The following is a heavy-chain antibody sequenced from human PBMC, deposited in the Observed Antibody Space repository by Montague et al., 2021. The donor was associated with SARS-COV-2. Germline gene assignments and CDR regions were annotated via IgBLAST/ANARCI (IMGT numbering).Heavy chain of an antibody. CDR1: GFTFSSYA. V-gene: IGHV3-23*01. J-gene: IGHJ6*02. CDR3: ARSGKHHSHLFGMDV. D-gene: IGHD1-14*01. CDR2: ISNSGGRT. Sequence: SLRLSCAASGFTFSSYALTWVRQAPGKGLEWVSAISNSGGRTYYADSVKGRFTISRDNSKNTLYLQMNSLRGEDTAIYYCARSGKHHSHLFGMDVWGQGTTVIVSS.